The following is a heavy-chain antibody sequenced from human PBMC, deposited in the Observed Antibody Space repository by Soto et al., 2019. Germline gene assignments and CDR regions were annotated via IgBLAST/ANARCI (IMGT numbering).Heavy chain of an antibody. J-gene: IGHJ4*02. D-gene: IGHD6-13*01. CDR3: AKYSSSWTPFFDY. CDR1: GFTFSSYA. Sequence: EVQLLESGGGLVQPGGSLRLSCAAAGFTFSSYAMSWVRQAPGKGLEWVSAISGSGGSTYYADSVKGRFTISRDNSKNTLYLQMNSLSAEDTAVYYCAKYSSSWTPFFDYWGQGTLVTVSS. V-gene: IGHV3-23*01. CDR2: ISGSGGST.